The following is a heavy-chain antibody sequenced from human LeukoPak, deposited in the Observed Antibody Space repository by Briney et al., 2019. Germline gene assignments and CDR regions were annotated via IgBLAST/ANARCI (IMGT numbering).Heavy chain of an antibody. CDR3: ARVVGPYYYYMDV. D-gene: IGHD2-2*01. J-gene: IGHJ6*03. Sequence: SETLSLTCAVYGGSFSGYHWSWIRQPPGKGLGWIGEINHSGSTNYNPSLKSRVTISVDTSKNQFSLKLSSVTAADTAVYYCARVVGPYYYYMDVWGKGTTVTVSS. V-gene: IGHV4-34*01. CDR1: GGSFSGYH. CDR2: INHSGST.